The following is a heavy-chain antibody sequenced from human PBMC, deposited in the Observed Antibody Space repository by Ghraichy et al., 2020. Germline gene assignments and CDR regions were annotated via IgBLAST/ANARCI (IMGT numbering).Heavy chain of an antibody. D-gene: IGHD2-2*01. CDR2: INHSGST. Sequence: SETLSLTCAVYGGYFSDYYWRWIRQPPGKGLEWIGEINHSGSTNYNPSLKSRVTISVDTSKNQFSLKLGSVTAADTAVYYCARVLVPPGSRYFDLWGRGTLFTVSS. J-gene: IGHJ2*01. CDR3: ARVLVPPGSRYFDL. V-gene: IGHV4-34*01. CDR1: GGYFSDYY.